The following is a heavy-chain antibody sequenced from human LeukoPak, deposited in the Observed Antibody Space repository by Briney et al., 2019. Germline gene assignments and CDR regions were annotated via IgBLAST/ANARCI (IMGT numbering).Heavy chain of an antibody. D-gene: IGHD4-17*01. V-gene: IGHV3-23*01. CDR1: GFTFNNYA. Sequence: GGSLRPSCAASGFTFNNYAMNWVRQAPGKGLEWVSSTSGGGETTYYADSAKGRFTISRDNSQNALYLQMNSLRAEDTAVYYCARDYADYVGYFFFDYWGQGTLVTVSS. J-gene: IGHJ4*02. CDR3: ARDYADYVGYFFFDY. CDR2: TSGGGETT.